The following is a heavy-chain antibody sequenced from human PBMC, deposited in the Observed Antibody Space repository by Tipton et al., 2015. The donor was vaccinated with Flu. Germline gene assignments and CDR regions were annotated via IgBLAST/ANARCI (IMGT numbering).Heavy chain of an antibody. V-gene: IGHV3-30*10. J-gene: IGHJ4*02. CDR1: GFTFSSYA. Sequence: SLRLSCAASGFTFSSYAMHWVRQAPGKGLEWVAVTSYDGSTIYYTASVKGRFTNSRATSKHTLYLQMNSLGPEDTAVYYCARDRGDYGDYLYCGQGTLVTVSP. CDR3: ARDRGDYGDYLY. CDR2: TSYDGSTI. D-gene: IGHD4-17*01.